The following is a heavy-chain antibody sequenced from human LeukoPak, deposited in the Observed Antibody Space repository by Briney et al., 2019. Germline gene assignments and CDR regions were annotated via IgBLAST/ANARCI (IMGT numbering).Heavy chain of an antibody. J-gene: IGHJ5*02. CDR2: IIPILGIA. D-gene: IGHD2-2*01. Sequence: SVKVSCKASGGTFSSYTSSWVRQAPGQGLEWMGRIIPILGIANYAQKFQGRVTITADKSTSTAYMELSSLRSEDTAVYYCARDRDIVVVPAAIGYWFDPWGQGTLVTVSS. V-gene: IGHV1-69*04. CDR1: GGTFSSYT. CDR3: ARDRDIVVVPAAIGYWFDP.